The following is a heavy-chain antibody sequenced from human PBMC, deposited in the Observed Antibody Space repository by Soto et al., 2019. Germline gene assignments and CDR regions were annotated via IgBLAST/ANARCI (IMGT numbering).Heavy chain of an antibody. V-gene: IGHV3-7*01. CDR2: IKSSRSDI. Sequence: GGSLRLSCAASGFTFGSCWMTWVRQAPGKGLEWVSYIKSSRSDIGYVDSVKGRFTISRDNAKNSLYLQMNSLRAEDTAVYYCARDQPGYSYGYGLGYWGQGTLVTVSS. CDR3: ARDQPGYSYGYGLGY. D-gene: IGHD5-18*01. CDR1: GFTFGSCW. J-gene: IGHJ4*02.